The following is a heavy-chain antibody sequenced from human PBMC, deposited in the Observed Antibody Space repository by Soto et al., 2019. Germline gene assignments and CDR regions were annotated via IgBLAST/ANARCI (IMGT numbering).Heavy chain of an antibody. J-gene: IGHJ5*02. CDR3: AKPTIRGTTIKNWFDP. CDR1: GFTFSNYA. Sequence: HPGGSLRLSCAASGFTFSNYAMSWVRQAPGKGLEWVSGISGSGSNTYYADSVKGRFTISRDNSKNTLYLQMNSLRVEDTAVYYCAKPTIRGTTIKNWFDPWGQGTLVTVSS. V-gene: IGHV3-23*01. D-gene: IGHD3-10*01. CDR2: ISGSGSNT.